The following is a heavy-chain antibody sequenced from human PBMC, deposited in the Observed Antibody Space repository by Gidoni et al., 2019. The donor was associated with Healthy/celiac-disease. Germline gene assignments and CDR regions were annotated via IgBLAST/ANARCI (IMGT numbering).Heavy chain of an antibody. D-gene: IGHD2-2*01. V-gene: IGHV4-39*01. CDR2: IYYSGST. J-gene: IGHJ4*02. Sequence: QLQLQESGPGLVKPSETLSLTCTVSGGSISSSSYYWGWIRQPPGKGLEWIGSIYYSGSTYYNPSLKSRVTISVDTAKNQFSRKLSSVTAADTAVYYWARHDRWDIVVVPAAFDYWGQGTLVTVSS. CDR3: ARHDRWDIVVVPAAFDY. CDR1: GGSISSSSYY.